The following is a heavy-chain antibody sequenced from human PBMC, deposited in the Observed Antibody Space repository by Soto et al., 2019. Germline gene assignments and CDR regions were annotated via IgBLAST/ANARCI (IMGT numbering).Heavy chain of an antibody. Sequence: EVQLVASGGGLVQPGRSLRLSCAASGFTFDDYAMHWVRQAPGKGLEWVSRISWNSGKIDYADSVKGRFTISRDNAKNSLYLQMNSLSAEDTALYYCTKETKYYYDSSGYYPNWFDPWGQGTLVTVSS. CDR3: TKETKYYYDSSGYYPNWFDP. D-gene: IGHD3-22*01. CDR2: ISWNSGKI. J-gene: IGHJ5*02. V-gene: IGHV3-9*01. CDR1: GFTFDDYA.